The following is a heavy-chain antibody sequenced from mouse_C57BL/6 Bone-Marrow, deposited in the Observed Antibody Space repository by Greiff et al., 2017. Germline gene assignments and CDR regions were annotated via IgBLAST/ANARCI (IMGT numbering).Heavy chain of an antibody. CDR1: GFNIKDDY. CDR3: KGYAMDY. CDR2: IDPENGDT. Sequence: VQLQPSGAELVRPGASVKLSCTASGFNIKDDYMHWVKQRPEQGLEWIGWIDPENGDTEYASKFQGKATITADTSSNTAYLQLSSLTSEDTAVYYCKGYAMDYWGQGTSVTVSS. J-gene: IGHJ4*01. V-gene: IGHV14-4*01.